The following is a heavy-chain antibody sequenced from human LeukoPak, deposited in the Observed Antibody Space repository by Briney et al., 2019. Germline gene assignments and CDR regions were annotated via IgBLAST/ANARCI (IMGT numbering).Heavy chain of an antibody. D-gene: IGHD3-10*01. CDR2: INHSGST. CDR1: GGSFSGYY. J-gene: IGHJ4*02. CDR3: ARSWFGEFF. V-gene: IGHV4-34*01. Sequence: SETLSLTCAVYGGSFSGYYWSWIRQPPGKGLEWIGEINHSGSTNYNPSLKSRVTISVDTSKNQFSLKLGSVTAADTAVYYCARSWFGEFFWGQGTLVTVSS.